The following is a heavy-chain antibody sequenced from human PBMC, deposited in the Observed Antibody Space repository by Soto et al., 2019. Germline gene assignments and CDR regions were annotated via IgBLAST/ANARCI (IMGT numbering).Heavy chain of an antibody. CDR2: VSASGGNT. Sequence: GGSLRLSCAGSGFKFYSYAMTWVRQAPGKGLEWVSGVSASGGNTYYVDSVKGRFTTSRDNSKNTLYLQMNSLRAEDTAVYYCATAYLTPCSTPRCPFESWGQGTQVTVSS. CDR3: ATAYLTPCSTPRCPFES. J-gene: IGHJ5*01. D-gene: IGHD2-2*01. CDR1: GFKFYSYA. V-gene: IGHV3-23*01.